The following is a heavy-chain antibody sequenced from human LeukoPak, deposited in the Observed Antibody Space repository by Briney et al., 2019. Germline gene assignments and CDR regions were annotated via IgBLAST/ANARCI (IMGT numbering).Heavy chain of an antibody. CDR3: ARSGGRSGGDY. CDR1: GGSIGSYY. V-gene: IGHV4-59*01. D-gene: IGHD2-15*01. CDR2: ISNTGNT. J-gene: IGHJ4*02. Sequence: SETLPLTCTVSGGSIGSYYWSWIRQPPGKGLEWIGYISNTGNTNYIPSLKSRVTISVDTSKNQLSLKLSSVTAADTAVYYCARSGGRSGGDYWGQGNLVTVSS.